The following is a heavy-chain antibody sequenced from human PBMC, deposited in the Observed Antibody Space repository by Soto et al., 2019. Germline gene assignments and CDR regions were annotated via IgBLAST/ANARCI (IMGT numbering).Heavy chain of an antibody. D-gene: IGHD2-2*01. J-gene: IGHJ4*02. CDR1: GFAFNNYG. V-gene: IGHV3-21*01. Sequence: GGSLRLSCTVSGFAFNNYGINWVRQAPGKGLEWVSSICKSDYTYYSDSVKGRFTISRDNAKNSVSLQMNALRVEDTAVYYCAREDSIIIPAVSDFWGQGTLV. CDR3: AREDSIIIPAVSDF. CDR2: ICKSDYT.